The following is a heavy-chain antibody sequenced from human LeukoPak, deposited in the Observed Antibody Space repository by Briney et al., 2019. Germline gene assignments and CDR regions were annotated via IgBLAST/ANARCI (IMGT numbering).Heavy chain of an antibody. CDR3: ARSARLMKGVVEVTALDD. V-gene: IGHV3-48*04. D-gene: IGHD3-3*01. Sequence: GGSLRLSCAASGFTFSTHWMSWVRQAPGKGLEWIAYLSSSGSAFSYADSVKGRFTIARDNAKNSVYLEMNSLRADDTAVYYCARSARLMKGVVEVTALDDWGQGTLVTVSS. J-gene: IGHJ4*02. CDR2: LSSSGSAF. CDR1: GFTFSTHW.